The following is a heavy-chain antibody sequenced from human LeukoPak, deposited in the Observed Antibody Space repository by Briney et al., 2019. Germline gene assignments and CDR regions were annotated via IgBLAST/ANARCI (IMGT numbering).Heavy chain of an antibody. CDR3: ARASGDYSNYLNPLKTDY. D-gene: IGHD4-11*01. Sequence: GGSLRLSCAASGFTLNRYSMNWVRQAPGKGLELVSFIRYDGSNEYYADSVRGRFTIYRDNSKNTLYLQMNSLRAEDTAVYYCARASGDYSNYLNPLKTDYWGQGTLVTVSS. CDR1: GFTLNRYS. V-gene: IGHV3-30*02. J-gene: IGHJ4*02. CDR2: IRYDGSNE.